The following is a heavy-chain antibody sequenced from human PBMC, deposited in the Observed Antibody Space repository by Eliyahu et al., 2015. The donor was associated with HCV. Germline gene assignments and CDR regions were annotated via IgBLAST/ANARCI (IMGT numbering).Heavy chain of an antibody. CDR1: GGTFSSYA. J-gene: IGHJ6*02. Sequence: QVQLVQSGAEVKKPGSSVKVSCKVSGGTFSSYAISWVRQAPGQGLEWIGRVIPIFGIANYAQKFQGRVTITADKSTSTAYMELSSLRSEDTAVYYCARKMVFMATTVVTRGGFGMDVWGQGTTVTVSS. CDR3: ARKMVFMATTVVTRGGFGMDV. D-gene: IGHD4-23*01. CDR2: VIPIFGIA. V-gene: IGHV1-69*04.